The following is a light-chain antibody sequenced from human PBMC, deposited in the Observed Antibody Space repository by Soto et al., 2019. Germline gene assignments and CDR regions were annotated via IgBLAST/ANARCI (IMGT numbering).Light chain of an antibody. CDR2: AAS. Sequence: DIQMTQSPSSLSASVGDRVTITCRASQSIGSYLNWYQQQPGKAPKLLIYAASSLQSGVPSRFSGSGSGTDFTLTISSLQPEDFATYYCKQSYSVPLSFGQGTKLEIK. CDR1: QSIGSY. V-gene: IGKV1-39*01. J-gene: IGKJ2*01. CDR3: KQSYSVPLS.